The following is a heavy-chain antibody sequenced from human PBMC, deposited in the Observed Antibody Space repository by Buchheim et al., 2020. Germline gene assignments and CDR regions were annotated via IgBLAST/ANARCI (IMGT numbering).Heavy chain of an antibody. J-gene: IGHJ6*02. CDR3: ARFYRDYYYGMDV. CDR2: INHSGST. V-gene: IGHV4-34*01. CDR1: GGSFSGYY. Sequence: QVQLQQWGAGLLKPSETLSLTCAVYGGSFSGYYWSWIRQPPGKGLVWIGEINHSGSTNYNPSLKSRVTISVDTSKNQFSLKLSSVTAADTAVYYCARFYRDYYYGMDVWGQGTT. D-gene: IGHD1-14*01.